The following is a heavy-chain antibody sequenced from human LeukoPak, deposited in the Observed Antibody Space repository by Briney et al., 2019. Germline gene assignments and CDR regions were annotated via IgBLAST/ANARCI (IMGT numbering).Heavy chain of an antibody. CDR1: GYTLTELS. V-gene: IGHV1-24*01. D-gene: IGHD2-2*01. J-gene: IGHJ6*03. CDR3: ATAGLLPGSPLYYMDV. CDR2: FDPEDGEI. Sequence: ASVKVSCKVSGYTLTELSMHWVRQAPGKGLEWMGGFDPEDGEIIYAQKFQGRVTMTEDTSTDTAYMELSSLRSEDTAVYYCATAGLLPGSPLYYMDVWGKGTTVTVSS.